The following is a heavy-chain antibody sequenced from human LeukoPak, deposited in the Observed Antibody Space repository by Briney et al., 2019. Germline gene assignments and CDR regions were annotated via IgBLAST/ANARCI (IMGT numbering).Heavy chain of an antibody. CDR1: RGTFSSYV. V-gene: IGHV1-69*04. D-gene: IGHD3-22*01. CDR3: ASPPADYYDSRDYFDY. Sequence: GASVKVSFKASRGTFSSYVISWVRQAPGQGLEWMGRIIPILGIANYAQKFQGRVTITADKSTSTAYMELSSLRSEDTAVYYCASPPADYYDSRDYFDYWGQGTLVTVSS. J-gene: IGHJ4*02. CDR2: IIPILGIA.